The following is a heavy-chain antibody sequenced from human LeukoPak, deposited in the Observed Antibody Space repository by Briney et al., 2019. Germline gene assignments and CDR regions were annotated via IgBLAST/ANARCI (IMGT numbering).Heavy chain of an antibody. CDR2: IYHSGST. V-gene: IGHV4-38-2*02. J-gene: IGHJ4*02. D-gene: IGHD6-19*01. Sequence: SETLSLTCTVSGYSISSGYYWGWIRQPPGKRLEWIGSIYHSGSTYYNPSLKSRVTISVDTSKNQFSLKLSSVTAADTAVYYCARDRIAVAGPFDYWGQGTLVTVSS. CDR3: ARDRIAVAGPFDY. CDR1: GYSISSGYY.